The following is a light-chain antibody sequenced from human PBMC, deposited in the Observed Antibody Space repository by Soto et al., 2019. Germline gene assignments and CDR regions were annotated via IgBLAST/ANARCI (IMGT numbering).Light chain of an antibody. CDR1: QSIDSW. V-gene: IGKV1-5*03. Sequence: DIQMTQSPSTLSASIGDRVTITCRASQSIDSWLAGYQQKPGKAPKLLIYKASSLQTGVQSRFSGSGSGTEFTLTISCLQPDDFATDYCQHYRSYSRTFGQGTKVEVK. CDR2: KAS. J-gene: IGKJ1*01. CDR3: QHYRSYSRT.